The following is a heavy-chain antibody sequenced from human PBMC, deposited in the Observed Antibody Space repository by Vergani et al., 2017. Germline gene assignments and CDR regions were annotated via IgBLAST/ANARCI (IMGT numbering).Heavy chain of an antibody. Sequence: QVQLVQSGSELKKPGASVKVSCKASGYTFTSYAMNWVRQAPGQGLEWMGWSNTNTGNPTYAQGFTGRFVFSLDTSVSTAYLQISSLKAEDTAVYYCARDGVVGGAARTGDFDYWGQGTLVTVSS. V-gene: IGHV7-4-1*02. J-gene: IGHJ4*02. D-gene: IGHD6-6*01. CDR1: GYTFTSYA. CDR3: ARDGVVGGAARTGDFDY. CDR2: SNTNTGNP.